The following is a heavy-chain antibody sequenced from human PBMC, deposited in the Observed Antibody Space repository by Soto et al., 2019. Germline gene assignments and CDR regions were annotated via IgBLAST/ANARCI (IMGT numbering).Heavy chain of an antibody. Sequence: GGSLRLSCSASGFTFSSYAMHWVRQAPGKGLEYVSAISSNGGSTYYADSVKGKFTISRDNSKNTLYLQMSSLRAEDTAVYYCVKGQSSSWFHYYYYGMDVWGQGTTVTVSS. CDR3: VKGQSSSWFHYYYYGMDV. D-gene: IGHD6-13*01. CDR1: GFTFSSYA. CDR2: ISSNGGST. V-gene: IGHV3-64D*06. J-gene: IGHJ6*02.